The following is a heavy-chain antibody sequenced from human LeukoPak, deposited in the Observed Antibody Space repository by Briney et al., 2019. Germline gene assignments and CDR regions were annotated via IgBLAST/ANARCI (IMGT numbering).Heavy chain of an antibody. Sequence: GASVKVSCKASGYTFTGYYMHWVRQAPGQGLEWMGWINPNSGGTNYVQKFQGRVTMTRDTSISTAYMELSRLRSDDTAVYYCARAPGYSSGWYFFSYWGQGTLVTVSS. CDR1: GYTFTGYY. CDR2: INPNSGGT. CDR3: ARAPGYSSGWYFFSY. D-gene: IGHD6-19*01. V-gene: IGHV1-2*02. J-gene: IGHJ4*02.